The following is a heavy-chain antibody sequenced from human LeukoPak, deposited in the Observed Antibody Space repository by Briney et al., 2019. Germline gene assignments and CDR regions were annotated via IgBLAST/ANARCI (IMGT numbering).Heavy chain of an antibody. D-gene: IGHD6-13*01. CDR3: ARVHSSSWYIDY. CDR1: GGSISSYY. CDR2: IYYSGST. V-gene: IGHV4-59*08. Sequence: KPSETLSLTCTVSGGSISSYYWSWIRQPPGKGLEWIGYIYYSGSTNYNPPLKSRVTISVDTSKNQFSLKLSSVTAADTAVYYCARVHSSSWYIDYWGQGTLVTVSS. J-gene: IGHJ4*02.